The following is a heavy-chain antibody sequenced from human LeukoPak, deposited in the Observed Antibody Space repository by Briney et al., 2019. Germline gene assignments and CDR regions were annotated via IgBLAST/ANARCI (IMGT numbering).Heavy chain of an antibody. CDR2: ISGSARTI. J-gene: IGHJ6*03. Sequence: GGSLILSCAASGFTFSDYTMTWIRQAPGKGLDWISYISGSARTIYYADSVKGRLTISRDNANNSLHLQLNSLRAEDTAVYYCARCVHGSGAGVYYMDVWGKGTTVIVSS. D-gene: IGHD3-10*01. CDR1: GFTFSDYT. V-gene: IGHV3-11*04. CDR3: ARCVHGSGAGVYYMDV.